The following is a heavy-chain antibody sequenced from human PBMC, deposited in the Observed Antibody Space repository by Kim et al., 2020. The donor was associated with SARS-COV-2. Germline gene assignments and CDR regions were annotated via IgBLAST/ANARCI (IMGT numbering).Heavy chain of an antibody. CDR1: GFTFSSYS. CDR2: ISSSSSTI. D-gene: IGHD2-2*01. Sequence: GGSLRLSCAASGFTFSSYSMNWVRQAPGKGLEWVSYISSSSSTIYYADSVKGRFTISRDNAKNSLYLQMNSLGAEDTAVYYCAQLYAMDVWGQGTTVTVSS. V-gene: IGHV3-48*01. J-gene: IGHJ6*02. CDR3: AQLYAMDV.